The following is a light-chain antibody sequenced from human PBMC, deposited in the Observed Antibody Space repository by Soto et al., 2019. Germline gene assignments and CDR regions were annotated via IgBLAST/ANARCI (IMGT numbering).Light chain of an antibody. CDR3: QQYYSTPLT. J-gene: IGKJ4*01. V-gene: IGKV4-1*01. CDR1: QTVLYSSNNKNY. CDR2: WAS. Sequence: DIVMTQSPDSLAVSLGERATINCKSSQTVLYSSNNKNYLAWYQQKPGQPPKLLIYWASIRQSGVPDRFSGSGSETDFTLPISSLQAEDVAVYYCQQYYSTPLTFGGGTKVELK.